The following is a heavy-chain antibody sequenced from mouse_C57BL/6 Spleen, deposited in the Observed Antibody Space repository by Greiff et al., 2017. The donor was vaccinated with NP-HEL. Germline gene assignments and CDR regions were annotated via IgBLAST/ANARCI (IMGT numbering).Heavy chain of an antibody. V-gene: IGHV1-82*01. Sequence: QVQLQQSGPELVKPGASVKISCKASGYAFSSSWMNWVKQRPGKGLEWIGRIYPGDGDTNYNGKFKGKATLTADKSSSTAYMQLSSLTSEDSAVYFCAGYSNYGAYWGQGTLVTVSA. J-gene: IGHJ3*01. CDR2: IYPGDGDT. CDR3: AGYSNYGAY. D-gene: IGHD2-5*01. CDR1: GYAFSSSW.